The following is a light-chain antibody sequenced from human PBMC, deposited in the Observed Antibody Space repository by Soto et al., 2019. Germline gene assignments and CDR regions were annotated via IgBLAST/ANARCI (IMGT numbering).Light chain of an antibody. CDR2: DVS. V-gene: IGLV2-14*01. Sequence: QSALTQPASVSGSPGQSITISCTGTSSDVGGYNYVSWYQQHPGKAPKLMIYDVSNRPSGVSNRFSGSKSGNTASLTISGRQAEDEADYYCSSYTSSSTLFVFGGGTELTVL. J-gene: IGLJ2*01. CDR1: SSDVGGYNY. CDR3: SSYTSSSTLFV.